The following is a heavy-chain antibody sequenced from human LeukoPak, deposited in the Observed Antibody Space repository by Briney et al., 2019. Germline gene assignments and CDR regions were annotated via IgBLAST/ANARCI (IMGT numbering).Heavy chain of an antibody. CDR3: ARGGMDDYVWGSYRPPPSYYYYYMDV. Sequence: SEPLSLTCTVSGGSISSYYWSWIRQPPGKGPEWIGYIYYSGSTNYNPSLKSRVTISVDTSKNQFSLKLSSVTAADTAVYYCARGGMDDYVWGSYRPPPSYYYYYMDVWGKGTTVTVSS. CDR1: GGSISSYY. J-gene: IGHJ6*03. V-gene: IGHV4-59*01. CDR2: IYYSGST. D-gene: IGHD3-16*02.